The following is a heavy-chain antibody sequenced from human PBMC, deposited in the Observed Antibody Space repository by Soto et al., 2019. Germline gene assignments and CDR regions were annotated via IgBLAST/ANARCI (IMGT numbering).Heavy chain of an antibody. CDR3: AKDPGPEAAE. CDR1: GFIFNSYA. Sequence: QVQLVESGGGVVQPGRSLRLSCAASGFIFNSYAMHWVRQAPGKGLEWVAVMTYDGRNEYYADSVKGRFTISRDNSKNTLYLQMNSLRPEDTAVYYCAKDPGPEAAEGGQGTLVTVAS. D-gene: IGHD2-15*01. J-gene: IGHJ4*02. CDR2: MTYDGRNE. V-gene: IGHV3-30*18.